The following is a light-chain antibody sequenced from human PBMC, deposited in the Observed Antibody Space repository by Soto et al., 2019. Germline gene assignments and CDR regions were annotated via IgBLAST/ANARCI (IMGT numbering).Light chain of an antibody. CDR3: CSYAGSSTFVYV. J-gene: IGLJ1*01. Sequence: QSVLPQPASVSGSPGQSITISCTGTSSDVGSYNLVSWYQQHPGKAPKLMIYEGTKRPSGVSNRFSGSKSGNTASLTISGLQAEDEADYYCCSYAGSSTFVYVFGTGTKVTV. V-gene: IGLV2-23*03. CDR1: SSDVGSYNL. CDR2: EGT.